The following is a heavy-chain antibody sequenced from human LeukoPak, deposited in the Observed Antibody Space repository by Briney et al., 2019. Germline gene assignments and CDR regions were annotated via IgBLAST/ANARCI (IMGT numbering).Heavy chain of an antibody. CDR1: GFPFSSYA. V-gene: IGHV3-64*02. CDR3: ARVRGYSYGYDY. CDR2: ISDSGGST. Sequence: PGGSLRLSCSASGFPFSSYAMHWVRQAPGKGLEYVSAISDSGGSTYYADSVKGRFTISRDNSKNTLYLQMGSLRAEDMAVYYCARVRGYSYGYDYWGQGTLVTVSS. D-gene: IGHD5-18*01. J-gene: IGHJ4*02.